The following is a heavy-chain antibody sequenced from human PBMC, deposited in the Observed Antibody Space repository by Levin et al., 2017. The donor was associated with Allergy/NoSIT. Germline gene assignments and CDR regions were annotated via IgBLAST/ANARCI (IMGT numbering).Heavy chain of an antibody. CDR1: DSSISNYY. Sequence: SETLSLTCTVSDSSISNYYWTWIRQPPGKGLEWIGYIYHSGTTKYNPSLRSRLTISIDTSKNQFSLNLSSVTAADTAVYYCARAQPARYSTSWFTNWFDPWGQGTLVTVSS. D-gene: IGHD6-13*01. V-gene: IGHV4-59*01. CDR2: IYHSGTT. CDR3: ARAQPARYSTSWFTNWFDP. J-gene: IGHJ5*02.